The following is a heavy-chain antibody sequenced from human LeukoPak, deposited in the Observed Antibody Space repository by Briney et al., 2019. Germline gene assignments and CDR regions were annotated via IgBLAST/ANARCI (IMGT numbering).Heavy chain of an antibody. Sequence: PGGSLRLSCAASGFTFSSYWIHWVRQAPGKGLVWVSRINSDGSSTSYADSVKGRFTISRDNSKNTLYLQMNSLRPEDTAVYYCARGLMGSSSSLDYWGQGTLVTVSS. V-gene: IGHV3-74*01. J-gene: IGHJ4*02. D-gene: IGHD6-6*01. CDR1: GFTFSSYW. CDR2: INSDGSST. CDR3: ARGLMGSSSSLDY.